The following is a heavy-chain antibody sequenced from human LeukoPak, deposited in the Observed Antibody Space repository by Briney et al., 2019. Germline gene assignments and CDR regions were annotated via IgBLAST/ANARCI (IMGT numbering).Heavy chain of an antibody. J-gene: IGHJ4*02. D-gene: IGHD1-1*01. V-gene: IGHV3-23*01. CDR2: VSGSGGST. CDR1: EFTFSSYA. CDR3: ARSATLGPTAADHGY. Sequence: GGSLRLSCAASEFTFSSYAMSWVRQAPGKGLERVSSVSGSGGSTHHADSVKGRFTISRDNSKNTLYLQMKSLRAEDTAVYYCARSATLGPTAADHGYWGQGTLVTVSS.